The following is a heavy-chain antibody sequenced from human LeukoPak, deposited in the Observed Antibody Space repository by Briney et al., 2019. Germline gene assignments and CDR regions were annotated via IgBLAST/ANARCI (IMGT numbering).Heavy chain of an antibody. V-gene: IGHV4-31*03. CDR3: ASREDWFDP. Sequence: SETLSLTCTVSGGSISSGGYYWSWIRQHPGTGLEWIGYIYYSGSTYYNPSPKSRVTISIDTSKNQFSLKLSSVTAADTAVYYCASREDWFDPWGQGTLVTVSS. J-gene: IGHJ5*02. D-gene: IGHD2-15*01. CDR1: GGSISSGGYY. CDR2: IYYSGST.